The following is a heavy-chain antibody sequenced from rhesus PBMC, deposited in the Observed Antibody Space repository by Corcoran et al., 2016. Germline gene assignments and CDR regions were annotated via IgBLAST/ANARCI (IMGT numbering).Heavy chain of an antibody. Sequence: QVQLQASGPGLVKPSEPLSLTAAVSGGSISSDYYFLSSIRQPPGKGLELIGYFSYSGSTSYNPSLKSRVTISRDTSKNQFSLKLNSVTAADAAVYYCARDQPYSTYGLDSWGQGVVVTVSS. V-gene: IGHV4-122*02. CDR1: GGSISSDYYF. CDR3: ARDQPYSTYGLDS. CDR2: FSYSGST. D-gene: IGHD4-23*01. J-gene: IGHJ6*01.